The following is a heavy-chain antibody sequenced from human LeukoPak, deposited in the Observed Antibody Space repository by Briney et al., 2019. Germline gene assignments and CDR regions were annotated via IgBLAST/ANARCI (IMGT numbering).Heavy chain of an antibody. Sequence: GAPVKVSCKASGGTFSSYAISWVRQAPGQGLEWMGGIIPIFGTANYAQKFQGRVTITADESTSTAYMELSSLRSEDTAVYYCARTEQENYYDSSGYCYWGQGTLVTVSS. D-gene: IGHD3-22*01. J-gene: IGHJ4*02. CDR1: GGTFSSYA. CDR3: ARTEQENYYDSSGYCY. CDR2: IIPIFGTA. V-gene: IGHV1-69*13.